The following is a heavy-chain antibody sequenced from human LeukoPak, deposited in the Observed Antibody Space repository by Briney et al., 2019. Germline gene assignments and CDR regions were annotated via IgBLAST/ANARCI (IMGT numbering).Heavy chain of an antibody. CDR3: ARVRLERRNWFDP. CDR2: INHSGST. V-gene: IGHV4-34*01. CDR1: GGSFSGYY. J-gene: IGHJ5*02. D-gene: IGHD1-1*01. Sequence: SETLFLTCAVYGGSFSGYYWSWIRQPPGKGLEWIGEINHSGSTNYNPPLKSRVTISVDTSKNQFSLKLSSVTAADTAVYYCARVRLERRNWFDPWGQGTLVTVSS.